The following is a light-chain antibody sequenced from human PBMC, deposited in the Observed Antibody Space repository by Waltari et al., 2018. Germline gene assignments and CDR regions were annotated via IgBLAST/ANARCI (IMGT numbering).Light chain of an antibody. CDR3: QQYENLPIT. J-gene: IGKJ5*01. V-gene: IGKV1-33*01. Sequence: DIQMTQSPYSLSASVGDRVTITCQASQDIKKYLNWYQQKPGKAPKLLIYDASSVETGVPSRFRGSGSGTDFTFTISSLQPEDVATYYCQQYENLPITFGQGTRLDFK. CDR1: QDIKKY. CDR2: DAS.